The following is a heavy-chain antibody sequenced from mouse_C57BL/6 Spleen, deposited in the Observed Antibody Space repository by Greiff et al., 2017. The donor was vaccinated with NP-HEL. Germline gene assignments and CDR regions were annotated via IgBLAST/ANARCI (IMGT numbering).Heavy chain of an antibody. Sequence: EVQLVESGGDLVKPGGSLKLSCAASGFTFSSYGMSWVRQTPDKRLEWVATISSGGSYTYYPDSVKGRFTISRDNAKNTLYLQMSSLKSEDTAMYYCASRYYGRGDYYFDYWGQGTTLTVSS. CDR3: ASRYYGRGDYYFDY. CDR1: GFTFSSYG. J-gene: IGHJ2*01. D-gene: IGHD1-1*01. CDR2: ISSGGSYT. V-gene: IGHV5-6*01.